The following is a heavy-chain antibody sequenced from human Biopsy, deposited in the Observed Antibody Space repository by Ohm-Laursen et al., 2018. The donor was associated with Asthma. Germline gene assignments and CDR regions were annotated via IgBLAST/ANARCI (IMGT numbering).Heavy chain of an antibody. J-gene: IGHJ6*02. CDR2: IYYSGTT. V-gene: IGHV4-39*01. Sequence: GTLSLTCSLSSGSGGYMRSGNYYWGWIRQPPEKGLEWIGSIYYSGTTYYNPSLAGRVTVSADTSKNQFSLKLTSVTAADTAVYYCVRGSSSWHHGPFHYYYGLDVWGQGTTATVSS. D-gene: IGHD6-13*01. CDR3: VRGSSSWHHGPFHYYYGLDV. CDR1: SGSGGYMRSGNYY.